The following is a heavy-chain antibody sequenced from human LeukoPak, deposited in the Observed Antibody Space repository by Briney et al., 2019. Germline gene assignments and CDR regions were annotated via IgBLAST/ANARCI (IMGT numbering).Heavy chain of an antibody. CDR2: IYYSGST. V-gene: IGHV4-59*05. J-gene: IGHJ5*02. Sequence: GSLRLSCAASGFTFSSYSMNWVRQAPGKGLEWIGSIYYSGSTYYNPSLKSRVTISVDTSKNQFSLKLSSVTAADTAVYYCARVFNWFDPWGQGTLVTVSS. CDR3: ARVFNWFDP. CDR1: GFTFSSYSMN.